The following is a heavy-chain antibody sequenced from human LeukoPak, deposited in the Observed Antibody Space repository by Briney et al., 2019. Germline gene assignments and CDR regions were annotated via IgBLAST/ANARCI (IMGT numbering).Heavy chain of an antibody. CDR1: GFTFGSYW. Sequence: PGGSLRLSCSPSGFTFGSYWMNWVRQAPGKGPEWVANIKQDGSEINYVDSVKGRFIISRDNAKNSLYLQMNSLRVDDTAVYYGAGGSGWITGDWGHGTLVTVSS. CDR2: IKQDGSEI. V-gene: IGHV3-7*03. J-gene: IGHJ4*01. CDR3: AGGSGWITGD. D-gene: IGHD1-14*01.